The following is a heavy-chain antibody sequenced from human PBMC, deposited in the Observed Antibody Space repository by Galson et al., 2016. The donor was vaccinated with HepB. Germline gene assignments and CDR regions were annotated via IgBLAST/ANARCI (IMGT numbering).Heavy chain of an antibody. D-gene: IGHD5-12*01. V-gene: IGHV3-11*01. Sequence: SLRLSCAASGFRFSDYYMSWIRQAPGKGLEWLSYISSSGRPINYADSVKGRFTVSRDNAKNSLYLQMNNLRGEDTAVYYCAKAQGGWLRLAGRNYNGMDVWGQGATVTVSS. CDR1: GFRFSDYY. CDR3: AKAQGGWLRLAGRNYNGMDV. J-gene: IGHJ6*02. CDR2: ISSSGRPI.